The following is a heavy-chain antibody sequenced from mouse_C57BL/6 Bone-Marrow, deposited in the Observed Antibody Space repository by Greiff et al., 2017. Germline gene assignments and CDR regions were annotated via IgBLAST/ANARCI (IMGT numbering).Heavy chain of an antibody. CDR3: ARRGYYGSSPSY. Sequence: EVKLVESGGDLVKPGGSLKLSCAASGFTFSSYGMSWVRQTPDKRLEWVATISSGGSYTYYPDSVKGRFTISRDNAKNTRYLQMSSLKSEDTAMYYCARRGYYGSSPSYWGQGTLVTVSA. CDR2: ISSGGSYT. J-gene: IGHJ3*01. D-gene: IGHD1-1*01. V-gene: IGHV5-6*02. CDR1: GFTFSSYG.